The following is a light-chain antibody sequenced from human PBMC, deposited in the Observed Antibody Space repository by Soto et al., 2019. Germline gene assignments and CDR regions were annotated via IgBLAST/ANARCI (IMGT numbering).Light chain of an antibody. Sequence: EIVMTQSPATLSVSPGERATLSCRASQSVSSNLACYQQKPGQAPRLLIYGASTRATGIPARCSGSGSGTEFTLTISSLQSEDFAVYYCQQYNNWPPWTFGQGTKLEIK. CDR2: GAS. V-gene: IGKV3-15*01. CDR3: QQYNNWPPWT. J-gene: IGKJ2*02. CDR1: QSVSSN.